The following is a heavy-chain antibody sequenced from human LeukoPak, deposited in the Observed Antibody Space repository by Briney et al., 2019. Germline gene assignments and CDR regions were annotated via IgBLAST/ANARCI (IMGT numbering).Heavy chain of an antibody. J-gene: IGHJ4*02. V-gene: IGHV3-30-3*01. Sequence: PGGSLRLSCAASGFTFSSYAMHWVRQAPGKGVEWVAVISYDGSNKYYADSVKGRFTISRDNSKNTLYLQMNSLRAEDTAVYYCARYYYGSSGSYNYWGQGTLVTVSS. CDR1: GFTFSSYA. CDR2: ISYDGSNK. D-gene: IGHD3-22*01. CDR3: ARYYYGSSGSYNY.